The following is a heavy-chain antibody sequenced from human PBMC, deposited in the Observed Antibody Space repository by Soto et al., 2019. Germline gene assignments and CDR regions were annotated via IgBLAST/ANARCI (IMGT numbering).Heavy chain of an antibody. CDR1: GYTFTSYA. CDR3: ARDHRYSGSYSPAFDI. J-gene: IGHJ3*02. CDR2: INAGNGNT. V-gene: IGHV1-3*01. Sequence: VASVKVSCKASGYTFTSYAMHWVRQAPGQRLEWMGWINAGNGNTKYSQKFQGRVTITRDTSASTAYMELSSLRSEDTAVYYCARDHRYSGSYSPAFDIWGQGAMVTVSS. D-gene: IGHD1-26*01.